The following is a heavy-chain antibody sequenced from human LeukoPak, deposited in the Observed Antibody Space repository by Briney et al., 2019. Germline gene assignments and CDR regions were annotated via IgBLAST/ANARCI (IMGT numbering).Heavy chain of an antibody. D-gene: IGHD5-18*01. J-gene: IGHJ5*02. CDR1: GFTFSSYA. V-gene: IGHV3-23*01. Sequence: GGSLRLSCAASGFTFSSYAMSWVRQAPGKGLEWGSAISGSDGGTYYADSVKGRFTISRDNSKNMLSLQMNTLRAEDTAIYYCAKGYTFGPNWFDPWGQGTLVTVSS. CDR3: AKGYTFGPNWFDP. CDR2: ISGSDGGT.